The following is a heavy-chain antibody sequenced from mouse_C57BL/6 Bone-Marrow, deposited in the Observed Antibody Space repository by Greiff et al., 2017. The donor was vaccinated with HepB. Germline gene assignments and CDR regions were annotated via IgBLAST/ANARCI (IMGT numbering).Heavy chain of an antibody. Sequence: VQLVESGPELVKPGASVKISCKASGYAFSSSWMNWVKQRPGKGLEWIGRIYPGDGDTNYNGKFKGKATLTADKSSSTAYMQLSSLTSEDSAVYFCARSYYGRKIYWGQGTLVTVSA. CDR3: ARSYYGRKIY. J-gene: IGHJ3*01. CDR1: GYAFSSSW. V-gene: IGHV1-82*01. CDR2: IYPGDGDT. D-gene: IGHD1-1*01.